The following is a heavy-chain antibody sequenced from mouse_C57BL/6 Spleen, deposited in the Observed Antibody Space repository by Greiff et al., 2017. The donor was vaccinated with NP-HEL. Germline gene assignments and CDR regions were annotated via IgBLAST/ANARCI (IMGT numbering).Heavy chain of an antibody. J-gene: IGHJ2*01. D-gene: IGHD1-1*01. Sequence: EVMLVESGAELVKPGASVKLSCTASGFNIKDYYMHWVKQRTEQGLEWIGRIDPEDGETKYAPKFQGKATITADTSSNTAYLQLSSLTSEDTAVYYCARSDYYGSSRYYFDYWGQGTTLTVSS. V-gene: IGHV14-2*01. CDR3: ARSDYYGSSRYYFDY. CDR1: GFNIKDYY. CDR2: IDPEDGET.